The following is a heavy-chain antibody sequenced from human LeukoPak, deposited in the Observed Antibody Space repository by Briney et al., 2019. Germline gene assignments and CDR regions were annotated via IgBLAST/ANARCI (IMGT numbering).Heavy chain of an antibody. Sequence: GGSLRLSCAASGFTFSSYAMSWVRQAPGKGLEWVSYISSSGTTIYYADSVKGRFTISRDNAKNSLYLQMNSLRAEDTAVYYCARDIAAANTDDYYYYGMDVWGQGTTVTVSS. CDR2: ISSSGTTI. J-gene: IGHJ6*02. CDR1: GFTFSSYA. V-gene: IGHV3-48*04. CDR3: ARDIAAANTDDYYYYGMDV. D-gene: IGHD6-13*01.